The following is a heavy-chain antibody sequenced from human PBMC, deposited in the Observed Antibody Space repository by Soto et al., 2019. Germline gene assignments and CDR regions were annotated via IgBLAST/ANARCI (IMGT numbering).Heavy chain of an antibody. Sequence: PGGSLRLSCAASGFTFSDYYMSWIRQAPGKGLEWVSYISSSGSTIYYADSVKGRFTISRDNAKNSLYLQMNSLRAEDTAVYYCARYYSSSWYLNYYYGMDVWGQGTTVTVSS. D-gene: IGHD6-13*01. CDR1: GFTFSDYY. CDR2: ISSSGSTI. CDR3: ARYYSSSWYLNYYYGMDV. V-gene: IGHV3-11*01. J-gene: IGHJ6*02.